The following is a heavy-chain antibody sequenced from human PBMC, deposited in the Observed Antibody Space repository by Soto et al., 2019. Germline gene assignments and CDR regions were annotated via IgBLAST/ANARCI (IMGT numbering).Heavy chain of an antibody. CDR3: TTDPNCSGGSCRGNYYYYGMDV. V-gene: IGHV3-15*07. J-gene: IGHJ6*02. Sequence: GGSLRLSCAASGFTFSNAWMNWVRQAPGKGLEWVGRIKSKTDGGTTDYAAPVKGRFTISRDDSKNTLYLQMNSLKTEDTAVYYCTTDPNCSGGSCRGNYYYYGMDVWGQGTTVTVSS. D-gene: IGHD2-15*01. CDR2: IKSKTDGGTT. CDR1: GFTFSNAW.